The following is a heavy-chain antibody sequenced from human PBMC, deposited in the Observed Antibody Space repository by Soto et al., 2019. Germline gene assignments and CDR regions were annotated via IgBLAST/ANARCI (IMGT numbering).Heavy chain of an antibody. CDR1: GFNFNDYT. J-gene: IGHJ3*01. Sequence: DVQLVESGGGLVKTGGSLRLSCAASGFNFNDYTMNWVRQAPGKGLEWVSSISRLNYISYADSVKGRFTISRDDAQNSAYMQMDGLRDEDTAVYFCARDCRMVEAYDFDLWGRGTMVTVSS. CDR3: ARDCRMVEAYDFDL. V-gene: IGHV3-21*01. D-gene: IGHD2-8*01. CDR2: ISRLNYI.